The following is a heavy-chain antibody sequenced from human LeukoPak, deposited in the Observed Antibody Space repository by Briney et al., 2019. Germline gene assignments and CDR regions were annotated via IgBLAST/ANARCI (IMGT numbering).Heavy chain of an antibody. Sequence: GGSLRLSCEASGFTFSSYGMHWVRQAPGKGLEWVAVIWYDGSDKYYADSVKGRFSISRDNSKNTLYLQMNSLRAEDTAVYYCAKESGSRSYGAYFPHWGQGTLVTVSS. CDR1: GFTFSSYG. CDR2: IWYDGSDK. CDR3: AKESGSRSYGAYFPH. V-gene: IGHV3-30*02. D-gene: IGHD6-13*01. J-gene: IGHJ1*01.